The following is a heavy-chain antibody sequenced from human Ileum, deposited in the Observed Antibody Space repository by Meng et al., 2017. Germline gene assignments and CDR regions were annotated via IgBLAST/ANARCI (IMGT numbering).Heavy chain of an antibody. CDR2: MNPNSGNT. J-gene: IGHJ6*02. Sequence: ASVKVSCKATGYTVTSYDINWVRQATGQGLEWMGWMNPNSGNTGYAQKFQGRVTMTRNTSISTAYMELSSLRSEDTAVYYCARGLATIFGVVFYYYYGMAVLGQGTTVTVSS. D-gene: IGHD3-3*01. V-gene: IGHV1-8*01. CDR1: GYTVTSYD. CDR3: ARGLATIFGVVFYYYYGMAV.